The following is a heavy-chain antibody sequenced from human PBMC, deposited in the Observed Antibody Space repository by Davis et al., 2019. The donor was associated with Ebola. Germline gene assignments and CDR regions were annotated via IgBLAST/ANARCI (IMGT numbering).Heavy chain of an antibody. J-gene: IGHJ5*02. Sequence: AASVKVSCKASGYAVTGYGMSWVRQAPGQRLEWMGWTTADNDKTYYSQKFQGRVTITRDTPANTVYMELISLTFEDTAVYYCATLKWNLGRLFDPWGQGTLVTVSA. CDR2: TTADNDKT. D-gene: IGHD1-20*01. CDR1: GYAVTGYG. V-gene: IGHV1-3*01. CDR3: ATLKWNLGRLFDP.